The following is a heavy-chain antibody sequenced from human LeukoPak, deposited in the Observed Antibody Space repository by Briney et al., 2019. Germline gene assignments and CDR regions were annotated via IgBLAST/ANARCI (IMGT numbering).Heavy chain of an antibody. CDR2: IKQDGCEK. V-gene: IGHV3-7*01. Sequence: AGPLRLPCAVSGLSVRGYWMTWLRQAPGKGREGVANIKQDGCEKHYVDSVKGRFTLSRDNAENSLFLQMNSLRVEDTAVYYCAREWQGGIAAAGTRIEGDYWGQGTLVAASS. J-gene: IGHJ4*02. D-gene: IGHD6-13*01. CDR3: AREWQGGIAAAGTRIEGDY. CDR1: GLSVRGYW.